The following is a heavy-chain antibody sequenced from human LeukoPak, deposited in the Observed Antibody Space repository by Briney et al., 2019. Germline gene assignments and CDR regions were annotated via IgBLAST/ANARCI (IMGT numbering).Heavy chain of an antibody. D-gene: IGHD6-13*01. V-gene: IGHV4-59*01. Sequence: SETLSLTCTVSGGSISSYYWSWIRQPPGKGLEWIGYIYYSGSTNYNPSLKSRVTISVDTSKNQFSLKLSSVTAADTAVYYCARDRGFAAAGTNWFDPWGQGTLVTVSS. CDR1: GGSISSYY. CDR2: IYYSGST. CDR3: ARDRGFAAAGTNWFDP. J-gene: IGHJ5*02.